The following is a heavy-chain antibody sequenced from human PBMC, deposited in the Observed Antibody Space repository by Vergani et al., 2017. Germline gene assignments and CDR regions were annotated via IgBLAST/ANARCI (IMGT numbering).Heavy chain of an antibody. Sequence: QVQLQESGPGLVKPSETLSLTCTVSGGSISSYYWSWIRQPPGKGLEWIGYIYYSGSTNYNPSLKSRVTISVDTSKNQFSLKLSSVTAADTAVYYCARVGPLYSSSWPTLRYFDYWGRGTLVTVSS. V-gene: IGHV4-59*01. J-gene: IGHJ4*02. D-gene: IGHD6-13*01. CDR2: IYYSGST. CDR3: ARVGPLYSSSWPTLRYFDY. CDR1: GGSISSYY.